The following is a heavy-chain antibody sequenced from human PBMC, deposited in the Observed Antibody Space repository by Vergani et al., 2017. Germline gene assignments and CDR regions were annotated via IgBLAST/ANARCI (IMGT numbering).Heavy chain of an antibody. Sequence: QVQLQESGPGLVKPSETLSLTCTVSGGSISSYYWSWIRQPPGKGLEWIGYIYYSGSTNYNPSLKSRVTISVDTSKNQFSLKLSSVTAADTAVYYCASSYCGGDCYSGCLYYWGQGTLVTVSS. D-gene: IGHD2-21*01. CDR1: GGSISSYY. CDR2: IYYSGST. CDR3: ASSYCGGDCYSGCLYY. J-gene: IGHJ4*02. V-gene: IGHV4-59*01.